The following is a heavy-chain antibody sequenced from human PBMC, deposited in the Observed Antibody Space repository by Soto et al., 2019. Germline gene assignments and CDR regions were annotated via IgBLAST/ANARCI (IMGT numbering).Heavy chain of an antibody. CDR2: ISSSGSTI. V-gene: IGHV3-48*03. Sequence: PGGSLRLSCAASGFTFSSYEMNWVRQAPGKGLEWVSYISSSGSTIYYADSVKGRFTISRDNAKNSLYLQMNSLRAEDTAVYYCARERPIAVADAGFDYWGQGTLVTVSS. CDR1: GFTFSSYE. J-gene: IGHJ4*02. D-gene: IGHD6-19*01. CDR3: ARERPIAVADAGFDY.